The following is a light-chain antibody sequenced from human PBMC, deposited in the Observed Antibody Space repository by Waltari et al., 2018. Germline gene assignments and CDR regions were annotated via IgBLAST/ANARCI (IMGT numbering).Light chain of an antibody. Sequence: QSALPQPRSVSGSPGQSVTISCSGTSSAVGVSDFISWYQHHPGKAPKLMIYDVAKRPSGVPDRFSGSKSDNTASLTISGLQAEDEADYYCCSYAGSYFWVFGGGTKLTVL. V-gene: IGLV2-11*01. CDR2: DVA. CDR1: SSAVGVSDF. J-gene: IGLJ3*02. CDR3: CSYAGSYFWV.